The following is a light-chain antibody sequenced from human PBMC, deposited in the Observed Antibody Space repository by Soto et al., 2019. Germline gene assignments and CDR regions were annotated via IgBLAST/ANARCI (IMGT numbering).Light chain of an antibody. Sequence: ERVMTQSPATLSVSPGERVTLSCRASQSISNNLAWYQQKPGHAPRLLIDGASTRATGIPARFSGSGSGTDFTLTISSLRAEVLAVYCCRRHNNWPLTFGGGTKVEIK. J-gene: IGKJ4*01. V-gene: IGKV3-15*01. CDR1: QSISNN. CDR3: RRHNNWPLT. CDR2: GAS.